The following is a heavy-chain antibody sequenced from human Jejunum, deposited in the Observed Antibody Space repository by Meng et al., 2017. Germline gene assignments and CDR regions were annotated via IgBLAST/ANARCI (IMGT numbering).Heavy chain of an antibody. V-gene: IGHV4-61*08. D-gene: IGHD7-27*01. CDR3: ARDHWGSLDY. J-gene: IGHJ4*02. Sequence: QESGPGLSRASETLSLVCDVSGGSVSSSGYQWGWMRQPPGKGLEWIGYASTNYNPSLKSRVTISVDTSKNQFSLKLTSVTAADTAVYYCARDHWGSLDYCGQGVLVTVSS. CDR1: GGSVSSSGYQ. CDR2: AST.